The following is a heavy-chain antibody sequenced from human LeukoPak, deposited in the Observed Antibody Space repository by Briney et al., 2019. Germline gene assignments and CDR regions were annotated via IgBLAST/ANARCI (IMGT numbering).Heavy chain of an antibody. Sequence: GGSLRLSCAASGFTFSNAWMNWVRQGPGKGLEWVGRIRPKIEGGTADYAAPVKGRFIISRDDSKNTLYLQMNSLKIEDTAMYYCTHYSSGGYLGQGTLVTVSS. CDR3: THYSSGGY. CDR1: GFTFSNAW. CDR2: IRPKIEGGTA. J-gene: IGHJ4*02. D-gene: IGHD3-22*01. V-gene: IGHV3-15*01.